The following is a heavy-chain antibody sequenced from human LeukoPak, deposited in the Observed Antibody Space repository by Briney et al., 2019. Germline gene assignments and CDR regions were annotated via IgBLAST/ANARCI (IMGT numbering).Heavy chain of an antibody. CDR3: ARGHSSSWYYFDY. CDR1: AFIFSGHW. Sequence: GGSLRLSCEGSAFIFSGHWMNWVRQTPGKGLEWVASIKEDGSERQYVDSVKGRFSISRDNTKGSLFLQLNSLRAEDTAAYYCARGHSSSWYYFDYWGQGTLVTVSS. CDR2: IKEDGSER. V-gene: IGHV3-7*03. D-gene: IGHD6-13*01. J-gene: IGHJ4*02.